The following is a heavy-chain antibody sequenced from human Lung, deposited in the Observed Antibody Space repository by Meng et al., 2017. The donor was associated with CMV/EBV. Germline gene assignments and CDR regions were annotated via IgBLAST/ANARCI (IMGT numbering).Heavy chain of an antibody. J-gene: IGHJ5*02. Sequence: LXXAVYGGSFSGYYWSWIRQPPGKGLEWIGEINHSGSTNYNPSLKSRVTISVDTSKNQFSLKLSSVTAADTAVYYCARGRRGGFLEWLLSGNWFDPWGQGTLVXVSS. D-gene: IGHD3-3*01. V-gene: IGHV4-34*01. CDR2: INHSGST. CDR3: ARGRRGGFLEWLLSGNWFDP. CDR1: GGSFSGYY.